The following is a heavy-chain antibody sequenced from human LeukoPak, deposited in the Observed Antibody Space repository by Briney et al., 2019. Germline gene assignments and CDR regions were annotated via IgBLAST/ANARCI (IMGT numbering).Heavy chain of an antibody. Sequence: SETLSLTCIVSGGSISNSNYYWGWIRQPPGKGLEWIGYIYYSGSTNYNPSLKSRVTISVDTSKNQFSLKLSSVTAADTAVYYCARDQYCSGGSCYFGYWYFDLWGRGTLVTVSS. CDR2: IYYSGST. J-gene: IGHJ2*01. D-gene: IGHD2-15*01. CDR1: GGSISNSNYY. CDR3: ARDQYCSGGSCYFGYWYFDL. V-gene: IGHV4-61*01.